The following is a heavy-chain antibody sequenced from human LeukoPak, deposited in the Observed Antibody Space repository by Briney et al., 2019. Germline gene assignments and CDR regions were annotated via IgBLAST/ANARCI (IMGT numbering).Heavy chain of an antibody. CDR2: ISYDGSNK. Sequence: GGSLRLSCAASGFTFSSYAMHWVRQAPGKGLEWVAVISYDGSNKYYADSVKGRFTISRDNSKNTLYLQMNSLRAEDTAVYYCARDRAGLDYWGQGTLVTVSS. J-gene: IGHJ4*02. V-gene: IGHV3-30-3*01. CDR1: GFTFSSYA. CDR3: ARDRAGLDY. D-gene: IGHD5-24*01.